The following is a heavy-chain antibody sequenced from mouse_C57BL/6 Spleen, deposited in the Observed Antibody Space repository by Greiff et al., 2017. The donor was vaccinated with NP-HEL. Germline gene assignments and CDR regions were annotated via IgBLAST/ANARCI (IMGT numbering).Heavy chain of an antibody. D-gene: IGHD6-1*01. J-gene: IGHJ4*01. Sequence: VQLVESGPELVKPGASVKISCKASGYAFSSSWMNWVKQRPGKGLEWIGRIYPGDGDTNYNGKFKGKATLTADKSSSTAYMQLSSLTSEDSALYFCARGATDYAMDYWGQGTSVTVSS. V-gene: IGHV1-82*01. CDR3: ARGATDYAMDY. CDR2: IYPGDGDT. CDR1: GYAFSSSW.